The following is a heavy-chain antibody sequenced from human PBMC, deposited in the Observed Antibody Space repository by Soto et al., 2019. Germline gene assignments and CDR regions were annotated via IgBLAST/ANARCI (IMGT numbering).Heavy chain of an antibody. V-gene: IGHV3-53*02. CDR3: ARKPPSAIQGCAFGIDV. CDR1: GFSISSNY. Sequence: ELQLVETGGGLIQTGGSLRLFCAASGFSISSNYIAWVRQPPGKGLEWVSTTFSGGNTEYAASVKGRCSISRDNYKNTVYLQMDNLRVEDTAVYDCARKPPSAIQGCAFGIDVWGQGTTVSVSS. D-gene: IGHD2-21*01. J-gene: IGHJ6*02. CDR2: TFSGGNT.